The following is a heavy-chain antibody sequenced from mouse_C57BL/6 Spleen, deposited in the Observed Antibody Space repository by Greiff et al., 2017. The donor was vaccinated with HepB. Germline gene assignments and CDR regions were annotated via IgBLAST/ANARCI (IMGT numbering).Heavy chain of an antibody. CDR2: INPNYGTT. Sequence: EVKLQESGPELVKPGASVKISCKASGYSFTDYNMNWVKQSNGKSLEWIGVINPNYGTTSYNQKLKGKATLTVDQSSSTAYLQLNSLTSEDSAVYYCARLSGNYVDYAMDYWGQGTSVTVSS. CDR1: GYSFTDYN. J-gene: IGHJ4*01. CDR3: ARLSGNYVDYAMDY. V-gene: IGHV1-39*01. D-gene: IGHD2-1*01.